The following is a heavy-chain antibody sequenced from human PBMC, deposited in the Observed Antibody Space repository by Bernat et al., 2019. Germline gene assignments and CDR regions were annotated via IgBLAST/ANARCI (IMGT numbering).Heavy chain of an antibody. Sequence: QVQLVESGGGVVQPGGSLRLSCAASGFTFSSYAMHWVGQAPGKGLEWVAVIWYDGSNQHYADSVKGRFTISRDDSKNTLYLNMNSLRAEDTAVYYCARPFPEYASGWCLDHWGRGTLVTVSS. CDR3: ARPFPEYASGWCLDH. CDR2: IWYDGSNQ. CDR1: GFTFSSYA. J-gene: IGHJ4*01. D-gene: IGHD6-19*01. V-gene: IGHV3-33*01.